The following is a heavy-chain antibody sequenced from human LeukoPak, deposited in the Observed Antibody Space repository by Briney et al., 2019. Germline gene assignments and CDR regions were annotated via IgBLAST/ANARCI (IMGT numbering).Heavy chain of an antibody. CDR1: GFTFSSYS. V-gene: IGHV3-48*02. J-gene: IGHJ2*01. CDR3: ARDSVGSTTYYAYWYFDL. D-gene: IGHD2/OR15-2a*01. CDR2: ISPSSRTI. Sequence: GGSLRLSCAASGFTFSSYSMNWVRQAPGKGLEWVSFISPSSRTIYYADSVKGRFTISRDNAKNSLYLQMNGLRDEDAAMYYCARDSVGSTTYYAYWYFDLWGRGTLVAVSS.